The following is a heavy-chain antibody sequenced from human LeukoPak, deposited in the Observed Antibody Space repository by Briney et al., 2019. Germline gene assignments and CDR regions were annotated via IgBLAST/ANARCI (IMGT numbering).Heavy chain of an antibody. J-gene: IGHJ5*02. CDR2: FYTSGSA. D-gene: IGHD4-17*01. CDR3: ARDRGNYGAYAYNWFDP. Sequence: SETLSLTCTVSGGSISSYYWNWIRQPAGKGLEWIGRFYTSGSANYNPSLKSRVTMSVDTSKNQFSLKLSSVTAADTDVYYCARDRGNYGAYAYNWFDPWGQGNLVTVSS. V-gene: IGHV4-4*07. CDR1: GGSISSYY.